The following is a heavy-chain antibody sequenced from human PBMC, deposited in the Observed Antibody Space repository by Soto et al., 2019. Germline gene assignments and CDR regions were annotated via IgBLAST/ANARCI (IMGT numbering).Heavy chain of an antibody. J-gene: IGHJ6*02. CDR3: ASRNDGYYFGMGV. CDR1: GGPISSGCYS. CDR2: IDYSENT. V-gene: IGHV4-61*03. Sequence: TSETLSLTSAFSGGPISSGCYSWSLIRQSPGKGLEWIGYIDYSENTHYNPSLKNRVTISVDRSKKYFSLRLNSVTAADTAVYHCASRNDGYYFGMGVWGQGTPVTVSS. D-gene: IGHD2-21*02.